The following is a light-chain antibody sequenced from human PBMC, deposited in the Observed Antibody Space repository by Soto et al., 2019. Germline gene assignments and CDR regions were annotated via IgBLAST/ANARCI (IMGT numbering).Light chain of an antibody. CDR1: SSDVGGYNY. CDR3: SSYAGSNNSV. Sequence: QSVLTQPPSASGSPGQSGTISCTGTSSDVGGYNYVSWYQQHPGKAPKLMIYEVSKRPSGVPDRFSGSKSGNTVSLTVSGLQAEDEADYYCSSYAGSNNSVFGTGTKVTVL. CDR2: EVS. J-gene: IGLJ1*01. V-gene: IGLV2-8*01.